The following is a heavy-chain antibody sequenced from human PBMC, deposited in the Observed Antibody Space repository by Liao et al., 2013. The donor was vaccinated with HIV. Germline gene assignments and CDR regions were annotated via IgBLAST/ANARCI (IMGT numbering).Heavy chain of an antibody. CDR3: ARDADYGDYDAFDI. J-gene: IGHJ3*02. D-gene: IGHD4-17*01. Sequence: QVQLQESGPGLVKPSETLSLTCTVSGGSISSYYWSWIRQPPGKGLEWIGYIYYSGSTNYNPSLKSRVTISVDTSKNQFSLKLSSVTAADTAVYYCARDADYGDYDAFDIWGQGTMVTVSS. CDR2: IYYSGST. CDR1: GGSISSYY. V-gene: IGHV4-59*12.